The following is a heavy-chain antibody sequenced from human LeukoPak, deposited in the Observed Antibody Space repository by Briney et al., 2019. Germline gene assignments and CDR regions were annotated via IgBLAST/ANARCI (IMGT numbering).Heavy chain of an antibody. Sequence: PSETLSLTCAVYGGSFSGYYWSWIRQPPGKGLEWIGEINHSGSTNYNPSLKSRVTISVDTSKNQFSLKLSSVTAADTAVYYCARGYDGSGGIDYWGQGTLVTVSS. D-gene: IGHD3-22*01. CDR1: GGSFSGYY. CDR2: INHSGST. J-gene: IGHJ4*02. V-gene: IGHV4-34*01. CDR3: ARGYDGSGGIDY.